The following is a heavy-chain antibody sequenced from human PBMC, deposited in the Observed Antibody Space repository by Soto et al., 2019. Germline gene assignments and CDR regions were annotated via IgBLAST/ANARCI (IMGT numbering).Heavy chain of an antibody. Sequence: SETLSLTCAVYGGSFSGYYWSWIRQPPGKGLEWIGEINHSGSTNYNPSLKSRVTISVDTSKNQFSLKLSSVTAADTAVYYCARTELYDFWSGFLSDYWGQGTLVTVSS. V-gene: IGHV4-34*01. J-gene: IGHJ4*02. CDR2: INHSGST. CDR3: ARTELYDFWSGFLSDY. CDR1: GGSFSGYY. D-gene: IGHD3-3*01.